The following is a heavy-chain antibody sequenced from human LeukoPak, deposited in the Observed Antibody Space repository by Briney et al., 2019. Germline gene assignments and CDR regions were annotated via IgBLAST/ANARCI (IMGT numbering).Heavy chain of an antibody. V-gene: IGHV3-30*03. D-gene: IGHD1-7*01. CDR1: GFTLSSYD. J-gene: IGHJ5*02. Sequence: GGSLRLSCAASGFTLSSYDMHWVRQAPGKGLEWVAVISYDGSNKYYADSVKGRFTISRDNAKNSLYLQMNGLRAEDTAAYYCMRGATDTTRWFDPWGQGTLVTVSS. CDR2: ISYDGSNK. CDR3: MRGATDTTRWFDP.